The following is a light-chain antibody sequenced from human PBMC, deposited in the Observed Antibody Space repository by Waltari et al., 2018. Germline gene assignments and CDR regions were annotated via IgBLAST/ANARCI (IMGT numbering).Light chain of an antibody. Sequence: DIQMTQYPSPLSASIGDTVTITCRASRGISNSLAWYQQKPGKAPKVLLYTASRLESGVPSRFSGSGSGTDYTLTISSLQPEDFATYYCQQYYDTPRTFGQGTKVEI. V-gene: IGKV1-NL1*01. CDR3: QQYYDTPRT. CDR2: TAS. J-gene: IGKJ1*01. CDR1: RGISNS.